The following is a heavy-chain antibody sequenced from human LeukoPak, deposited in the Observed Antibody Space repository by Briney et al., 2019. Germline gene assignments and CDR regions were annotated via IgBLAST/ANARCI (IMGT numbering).Heavy chain of an antibody. V-gene: IGHV1-2*02. CDR3: AATTDLRY. J-gene: IGHJ4*02. CDR1: GYTFTGYY. D-gene: IGHD1-1*01. Sequence: ASVKVSCKASGYTFTGYYMHRVRQAPGQGLEWVGWINPNSGGTNYAQQFQDRVTMTGATSISTAYMELSRLRSDDTAIYYCAATTDLRYWGQGTLVTVSS. CDR2: INPNSGGT.